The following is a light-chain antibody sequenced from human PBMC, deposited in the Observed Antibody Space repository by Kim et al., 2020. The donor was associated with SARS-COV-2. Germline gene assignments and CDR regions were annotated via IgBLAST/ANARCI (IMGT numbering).Light chain of an antibody. CDR2: QDT. CDR3: QAWDTSTLV. V-gene: IGLV3-1*01. CDR1: KLGDKY. Sequence: SYELTQPPSVSVSPGQTASITCSGDKLGDKYACWYQQKPGQSPVLVIYQDTKRPSGIPERFSGSNSGNTATLTISGTQAVDEADYYCQAWDTSTLVFGGGTTLTV. J-gene: IGLJ2*01.